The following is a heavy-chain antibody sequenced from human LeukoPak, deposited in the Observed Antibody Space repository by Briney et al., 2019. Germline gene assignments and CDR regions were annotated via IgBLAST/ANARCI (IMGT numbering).Heavy chain of an antibody. CDR1: GYTFTGYY. CDR3: ARDRDYGGNSGAFDI. J-gene: IGHJ3*02. V-gene: IGHV1-2*02. D-gene: IGHD4-23*01. Sequence: GASVEVSCKASGYTFTGYYMHWVRQAPGQGLEWMGWINPNSGGTNYAQKFQGRVTMTRDTSISTAYMELSRLRSDDTAVYYCARDRDYGGNSGAFDIWGQGTTVTVSS. CDR2: INPNSGGT.